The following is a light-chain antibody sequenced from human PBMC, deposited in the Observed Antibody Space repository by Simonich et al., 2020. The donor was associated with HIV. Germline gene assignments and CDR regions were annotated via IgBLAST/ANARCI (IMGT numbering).Light chain of an antibody. CDR3: QQYNSYSPLT. Sequence: DIQMTQSPSTLSASVGDRVPITCPASHSIISWLAWYQKKPGKDPKLLIYKASSLESGVPSRFSGSGSGTEFTLTISSLQPDDFATYYCQQYNSYSPLTFGGGTKVEIK. J-gene: IGKJ4*01. CDR2: KAS. V-gene: IGKV1-5*03. CDR1: HSIISW.